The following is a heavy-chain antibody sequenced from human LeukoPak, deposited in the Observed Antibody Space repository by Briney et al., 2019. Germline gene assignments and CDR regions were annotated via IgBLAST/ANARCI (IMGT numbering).Heavy chain of an antibody. CDR3: ARAPSEIGGYCPEYFRH. CDR2: IKSDGST. D-gene: IGHD2-21*01. CDR1: GFTFSSYW. Sequence: GGSLRLSCAASGFTFSSYWMHGVRHAPGRGLVGVSRIKSDGSTMYAYSVTAPLTISIDNVKITVSLQMTSLRAEDTGVYYCARAPSEIGGYCPEYFRHWGQGTLVSVSS. J-gene: IGHJ1*01. V-gene: IGHV3-74*03.